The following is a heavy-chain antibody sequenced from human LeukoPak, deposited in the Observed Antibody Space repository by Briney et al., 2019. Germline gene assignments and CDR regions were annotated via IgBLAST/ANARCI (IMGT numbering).Heavy chain of an antibody. CDR1: GYTFTGYY. V-gene: IGHV1-2*02. CDR3: ARDQDYVWGSYRPYYFDY. D-gene: IGHD3-16*02. Sequence: ASVKVSCKASGYTFTGYYMHWVRQAPGQGLEWMGWINPNSGGTNYAQKFQGRVTMTRDTSISTAYMELSGLRSDDTAVYYCARDQDYVWGSYRPYYFDYWGQGTLVTVSS. CDR2: INPNSGGT. J-gene: IGHJ4*02.